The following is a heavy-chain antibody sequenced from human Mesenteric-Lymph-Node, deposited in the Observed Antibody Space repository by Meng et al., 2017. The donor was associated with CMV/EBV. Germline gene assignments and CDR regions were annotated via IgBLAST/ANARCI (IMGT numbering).Heavy chain of an antibody. CDR3: ARDSSSQPIDY. D-gene: IGHD6-6*01. CDR1: AYTSTSYD. J-gene: IGHJ4*02. CDR2: INPNSGGT. V-gene: IGHV1-2*02. Sequence: ASVKVSCKASAYTSTSYDINWVRQAPGQGLEWMGWINPNSGGTNYSQKFQGRVTMTRDTSISTAYMELRRLSSDDTAVYYCARDSSSQPIDYWGQGTLVTVSS.